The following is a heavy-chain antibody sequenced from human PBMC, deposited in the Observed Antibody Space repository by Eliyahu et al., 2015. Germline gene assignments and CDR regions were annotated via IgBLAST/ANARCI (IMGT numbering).Heavy chain of an antibody. J-gene: IGHJ4*02. CDR2: INHAGST. Sequence: QVQLQQWGAGLLKPSETLSLTCAVYGGSFSGYYWSWIRQSPGKGLEWIGEINHAGSTNYNPSLKGRVTISVDTSKDQFSLKLSSVTAADTAVYYCAGSMIGLDYWGQGTPVTFSS. D-gene: IGHD3-22*01. V-gene: IGHV4-34*01. CDR1: GGSFSGYY. CDR3: AGSMIGLDY.